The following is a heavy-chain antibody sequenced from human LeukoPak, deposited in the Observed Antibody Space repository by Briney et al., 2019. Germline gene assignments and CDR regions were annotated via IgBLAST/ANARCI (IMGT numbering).Heavy chain of an antibody. V-gene: IGHV3-48*04. Sequence: GGSLRLSCAASGSTFSSHTMNWVRQAPGKGLEWVSYISSTSSVIYYADSVKGRFTISRDNAKSSPYLQMNSLRAEDTAVYYCARNLPAADYWGQGTLVTVSS. CDR3: ARNLPAADY. D-gene: IGHD2-2*01. CDR2: ISSTSSVI. CDR1: GSTFSSHT. J-gene: IGHJ4*02.